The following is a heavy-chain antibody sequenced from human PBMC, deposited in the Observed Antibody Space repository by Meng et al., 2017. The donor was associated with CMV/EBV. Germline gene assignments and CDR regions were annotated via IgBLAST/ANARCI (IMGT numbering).Heavy chain of an antibody. Sequence: GESLKISCAASGFTFSSYWMSWVRQAPGKGLEWVANIKQDGSEKYYVDSVKGRFTISRDNAKNSLYLQMNSLRAEDTAVYYCASDQPSAYDSSGYYHYWVQGTLVTVSS. CDR3: ASDQPSAYDSSGYYHY. CDR1: GFTFSSYW. V-gene: IGHV3-7*01. J-gene: IGHJ4*02. D-gene: IGHD3-22*01. CDR2: IKQDGSEK.